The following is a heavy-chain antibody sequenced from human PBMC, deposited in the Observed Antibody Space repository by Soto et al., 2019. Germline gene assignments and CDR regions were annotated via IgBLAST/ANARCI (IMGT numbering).Heavy chain of an antibody. CDR2: VYYSGST. CDR3: ARLDSSAWYYFDY. V-gene: IGHV4-59*08. D-gene: IGHD6-19*01. Sequence: QVQLQESGPGLVKPSETLSLTCTVSGGSISSYYWNWIRQPPGKGLEWIGYVYYSGSTNYNPSLNSRVTISVDTSKNQFSLKLTSMTAADTAVYYCARLDSSAWYYFDYWGQGTLVTVSS. CDR1: GGSISSYY. J-gene: IGHJ4*02.